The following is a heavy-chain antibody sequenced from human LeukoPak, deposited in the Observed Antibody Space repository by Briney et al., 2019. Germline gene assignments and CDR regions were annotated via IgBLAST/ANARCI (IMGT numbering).Heavy chain of an antibody. CDR2: ISSGGSAI. V-gene: IGHV3-48*03. D-gene: IGHD6-19*01. CDR3: AKGSSGAYYLDY. CDR1: GFTLSSYE. Sequence: GGCLRLSCAASGFTLSSYEIKWVRQSPGKGLEWVSYISSGGSAIYYADSVKGRFTSSRDNAENSLYLQMNSLRAEDTAVYYCAKGSSGAYYLDYWGQGTLVTVSS. J-gene: IGHJ4*02.